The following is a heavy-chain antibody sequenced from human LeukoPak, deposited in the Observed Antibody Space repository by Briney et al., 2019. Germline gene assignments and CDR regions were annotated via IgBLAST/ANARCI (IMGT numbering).Heavy chain of an antibody. V-gene: IGHV3-9*01. CDR2: ISWNSGSI. J-gene: IGHJ5*02. CDR1: GFTFDDYA. D-gene: IGHD2-15*01. CDR3: ARKGGKGYSLNNWFDP. Sequence: PGGSLRLSCAASGFTFDDYAMHWVRQAPGKGLEWVSGISWNSGSIGYADSVKGRFTISRDNAKNTLYLQMNSLRAEDTAVYYCARKGGKGYSLNNWFDPWGQGTLVTVSS.